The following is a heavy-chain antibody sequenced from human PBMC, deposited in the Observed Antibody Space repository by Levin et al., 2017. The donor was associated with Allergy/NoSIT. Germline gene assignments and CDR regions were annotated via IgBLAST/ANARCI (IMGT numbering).Heavy chain of an antibody. CDR2: IYSDGST. V-gene: IGHV3-53*01. D-gene: IGHD2-2*01. CDR1: GFSVSNHY. CDR3: TKGHYSGVYQ. J-gene: IGHJ4*02. Sequence: GGSLRLSCAASGFSVSNHYMTWVRQGPGKGLECVSVIYSDGSTYYADSVRGRFTISRDSFRNTLSLQMNSLRDDDTAAYYCTKGHYSGVYQWGQGTLVTVSS.